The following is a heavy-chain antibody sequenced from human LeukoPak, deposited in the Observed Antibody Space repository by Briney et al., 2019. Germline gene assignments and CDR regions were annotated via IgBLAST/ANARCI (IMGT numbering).Heavy chain of an antibody. J-gene: IGHJ2*01. V-gene: IGHV1-18*01. D-gene: IGHD5-12*01. CDR1: GYTFTSYG. Sequence: GASVKVSCKASGYTFTSYGISWVRQAPGQGLEWMGWISAYNGNTNYAQKFQGRVTIIADKSTSTAYMELRSLRSDDTAVYYCARVDIVATMRWYFDLWGRGTLVTVSS. CDR3: ARVDIVATMRWYFDL. CDR2: ISAYNGNT.